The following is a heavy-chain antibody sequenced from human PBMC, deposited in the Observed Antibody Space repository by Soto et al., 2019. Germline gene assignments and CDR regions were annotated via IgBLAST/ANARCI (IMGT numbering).Heavy chain of an antibody. J-gene: IGHJ4*02. V-gene: IGHV3-23*01. CDR2: ISGSGGST. CDR3: AKDQGSGSDPPLDY. D-gene: IGHD3-10*01. CDR1: GFTFSSYA. Sequence: GGSLRLSCAASGFTFSSYAMSWVRQAPGKGLEWVSAISGSGGSTYYADSVKGRFTISRDNSKNTLYLQMNSLRAEDTAVYYCAKDQGSGSDPPLDYWGQGTLVTVSS.